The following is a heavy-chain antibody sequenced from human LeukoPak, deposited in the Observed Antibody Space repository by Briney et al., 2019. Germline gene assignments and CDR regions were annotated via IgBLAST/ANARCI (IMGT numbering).Heavy chain of an antibody. CDR2: IHHSGSTY. Sequence: PSQTLSLTCTVSGGSISSGDYYWSWIRQPPGKGLEWIGYIHHSGSTYYYNPSLKSRVTISVDTSKNQFSLKLSSVTAADTAVYYCARRGYASSWSFDYWGQGTLVTVSS. J-gene: IGHJ4*02. CDR1: GGSISSGDYY. D-gene: IGHD6-13*01. V-gene: IGHV4-30-4*01. CDR3: ARRGYASSWSFDY.